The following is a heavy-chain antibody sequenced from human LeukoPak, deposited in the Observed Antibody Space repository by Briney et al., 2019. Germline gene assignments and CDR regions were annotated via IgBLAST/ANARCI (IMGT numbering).Heavy chain of an antibody. CDR2: VSASGYYT. J-gene: IGHJ4*02. Sequence: GGSLRLSCAGPGFSLSSYDMGWVRQAPGKGLEWVAVVSASGYYTEYADSAKGRFTISRDTSRNTLILEMNSLRAEDTAVYYCAKKPVTIKYPFDNWGLGTLVTVSS. CDR3: AKKPVTIKYPFDN. V-gene: IGHV3-23*01. D-gene: IGHD5-24*01. CDR1: GFSLSSYD.